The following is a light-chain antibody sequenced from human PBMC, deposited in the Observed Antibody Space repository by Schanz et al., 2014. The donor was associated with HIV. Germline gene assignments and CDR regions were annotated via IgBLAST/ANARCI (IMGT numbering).Light chain of an antibody. Sequence: QSVLTQPASVSGSPGQSITISCTGTSSDVGSYNLVSWYQQHPGKAPKLIIYDVSNRPSEISYRFSGSKSGHAASLTISGLQADDEADYYCSSFTSSFTYVFGTGTKLTVL. CDR1: SSDVGSYNL. V-gene: IGLV2-14*02. CDR3: SSFTSSFTYV. CDR2: DVS. J-gene: IGLJ1*01.